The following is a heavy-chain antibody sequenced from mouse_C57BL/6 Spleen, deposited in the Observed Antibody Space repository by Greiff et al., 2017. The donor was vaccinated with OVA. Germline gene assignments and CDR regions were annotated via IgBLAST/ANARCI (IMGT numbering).Heavy chain of an antibody. CDR3: ASGDYYGSSSAWFAY. CDR1: GYSFTGYY. CDR2: INPSTGGT. Sequence: EVQLQQSGPELVKPGASVKISCKASGYSFTGYYMNWVKQSPEKSLEWIGEINPSTGGTTYNQKFKAKATLTVDTSSSTAYMQLKSLTSEDSAVYYCASGDYYGSSSAWFAYWGQGTLVTVSA. J-gene: IGHJ3*01. D-gene: IGHD1-1*01. V-gene: IGHV1-42*01.